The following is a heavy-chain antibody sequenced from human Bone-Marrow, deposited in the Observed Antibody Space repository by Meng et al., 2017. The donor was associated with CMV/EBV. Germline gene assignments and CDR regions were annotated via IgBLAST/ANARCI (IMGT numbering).Heavy chain of an antibody. D-gene: IGHD6-6*01. CDR1: GYTFTSYD. V-gene: IGHV1-8*03. CDR3: AREYSSSLYYYYYGTDV. CDR2: MNPNSGNT. Sequence: ASVKVSCKASGYTFTSYDINWVRQATGQGLEWMGWMNPNSGNTGYAQKFQGRVTITRNTSISTAYMELSSLRSEDTAVYYCAREYSSSLYYYYYGTDVWGQGSTVTVAS. J-gene: IGHJ6*02.